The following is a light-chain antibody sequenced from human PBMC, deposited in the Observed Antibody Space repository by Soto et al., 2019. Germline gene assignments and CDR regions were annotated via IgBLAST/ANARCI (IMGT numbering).Light chain of an antibody. J-gene: IGKJ5*01. CDR1: QSLHNNGDNY. Sequence: DIVMTQSPLSLPVTPGEPASISCTSSQSLHNNGDNYLDWYLQKPGQSTQLLIYLGSNRASGVPDRFSGSESGTDFTLKISRVEAEDVGVYYCMQGLQTPIMFGQGTRLEIK. CDR3: MQGLQTPIM. CDR2: LGS. V-gene: IGKV2-28*01.